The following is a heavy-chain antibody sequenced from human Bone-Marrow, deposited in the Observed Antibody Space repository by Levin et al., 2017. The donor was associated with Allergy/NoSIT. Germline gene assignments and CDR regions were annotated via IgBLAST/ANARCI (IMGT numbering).Heavy chain of an antibody. CDR3: AQGVGGSHYYYGMDV. CDR1: IFAFNTYA. J-gene: IGHJ6*01. V-gene: IGHV3-23*01. D-gene: IGHD4-23*01. Sequence: GGSLRLSCAASIFAFNTYAMSWVRQAPGKGLEWVSGISGSGGRIEYADSVKGRFTISRDNSKNTLYLQMNSLRAEDTAVYYCAQGVGGSHYYYGMDVWGHGTTVTVSS. CDR2: ISGSGGRI.